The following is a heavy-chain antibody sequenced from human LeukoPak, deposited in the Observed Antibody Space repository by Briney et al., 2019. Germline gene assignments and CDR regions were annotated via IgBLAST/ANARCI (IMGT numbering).Heavy chain of an antibody. V-gene: IGHV4-61*01. Sequence: SETLSLTCTVSGGSVSSSSYYWSWIRQPPGKGLEWIGYMYYTGSTNYNPSLKSRVTMSVDTSKTRFFLKLSSVTAADTALYYCARVSIVYGMDVWGQGTAVTVS. CDR2: MYYTGST. D-gene: IGHD3-3*02. CDR1: GGSVSSSSYY. J-gene: IGHJ6*02. CDR3: ARVSIVYGMDV.